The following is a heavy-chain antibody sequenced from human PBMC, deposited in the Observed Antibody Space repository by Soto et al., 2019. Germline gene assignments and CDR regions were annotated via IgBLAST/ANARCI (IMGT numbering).Heavy chain of an antibody. V-gene: IGHV4-59*01. CDR2: IYYSGST. D-gene: IGHD4-17*01. Sequence: SETLSLTCTVSAGSISSYSWSWIRQPPGKGLEWIGYIYYSGSTNYNPSLKSRVTISLDTSKSQFSLKLNSVTAADTAVYYCQSALLPNTGTVLDYYYGMDVWGQGTTVTVSS. CDR3: QSALLPNTGTVLDYYYGMDV. CDR1: AGSISSYS. J-gene: IGHJ6*02.